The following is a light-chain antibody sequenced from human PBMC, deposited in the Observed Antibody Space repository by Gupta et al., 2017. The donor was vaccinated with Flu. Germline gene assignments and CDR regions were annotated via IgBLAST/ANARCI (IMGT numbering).Light chain of an antibody. J-gene: IGKJ1*01. CDR1: QSLLHSNGYNY. CDR2: LGS. Sequence: DIVMTLSPLSLPVTPGEPASISGRSSQSLLHSNGYNYLDWYLQKPGQSPQLLIYLGSNRASGVPDRFSGSGSGTDFTLKISRVEAEDVGVYYCMQALQTPRTFGQGTKVEIK. CDR3: MQALQTPRT. V-gene: IGKV2-28*01.